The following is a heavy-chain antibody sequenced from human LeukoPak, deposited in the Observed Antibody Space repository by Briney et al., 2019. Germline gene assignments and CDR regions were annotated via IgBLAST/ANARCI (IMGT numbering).Heavy chain of an antibody. CDR2: IYHSGST. Sequence: SETLSLTCAVSGYSISSGYYWGWIRQPPGKGLEWIGSIYHSGSTYYNPSLKSRVTISVDTSKNQFSLKLSSVTAADTAVYYCAREVPLIVTGYFDYWGQGTLVTVSS. CDR3: AREVPLIVTGYFDY. J-gene: IGHJ4*02. D-gene: IGHD3-9*01. V-gene: IGHV4-38-2*02. CDR1: GYSISSGYY.